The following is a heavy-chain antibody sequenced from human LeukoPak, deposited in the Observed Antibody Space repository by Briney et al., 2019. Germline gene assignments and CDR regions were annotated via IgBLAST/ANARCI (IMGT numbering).Heavy chain of an antibody. J-gene: IGHJ5*02. Sequence: SETLSLTCTVSSYSISSSFYWGWIRQPPGKGLEWIGSIYHRGSTYYNPSLKSRVTISVDTSKNQFSLKLSSVTAADTAVYYCARDNSVRDEAWWFNPWGQGTLVTVSS. CDR2: IYHRGST. CDR1: SYSISSSFY. V-gene: IGHV4-38-2*02. D-gene: IGHD5-24*01. CDR3: ARDNSVRDEAWWFNP.